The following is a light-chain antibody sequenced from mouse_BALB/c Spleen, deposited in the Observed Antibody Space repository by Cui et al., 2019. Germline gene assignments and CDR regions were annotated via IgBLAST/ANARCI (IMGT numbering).Light chain of an antibody. V-gene: IGKV10-95*01. CDR1: EDISTY. J-gene: IGKJ2*01. CDR2: YTE. CDR3: QQYSKLPYT. Sequence: DIQMTQTTSSLSASLGDRVTISCRASEDISTYLNWYQQKPDGTVTLLLYYTEGLDGGVPSRFSGSGSGADYSLTISNLEPEDIATYYCQQYSKLPYTFGGGTKLEIK.